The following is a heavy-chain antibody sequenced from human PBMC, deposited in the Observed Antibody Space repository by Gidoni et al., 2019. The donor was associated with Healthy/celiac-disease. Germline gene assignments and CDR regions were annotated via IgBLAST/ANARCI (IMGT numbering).Heavy chain of an antibody. Sequence: QITLKESGPTLVKPTQTLTLTCTFSGFSLSTRGVGVGWIRPPPGKALEWLALIYWHDDKRYSPSLKSRLTITKDTSKNQVVLTMTNMDPVDTATYYCAHWRGDSSSSGWYYYYMDVWGKGTTVTVSS. D-gene: IGHD6-6*01. CDR1: GFSLSTRGVG. CDR3: AHWRGDSSSSGWYYYYMDV. CDR2: IYWHDDK. V-gene: IGHV2-5*01. J-gene: IGHJ6*03.